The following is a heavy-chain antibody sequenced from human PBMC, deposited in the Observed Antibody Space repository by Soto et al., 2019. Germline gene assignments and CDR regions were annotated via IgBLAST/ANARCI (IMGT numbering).Heavy chain of an antibody. CDR1: GGSISSSNW. CDR3: ARAEDYYDSSGYSTADY. V-gene: IGHV4-4*02. J-gene: IGHJ4*02. D-gene: IGHD3-22*01. Sequence: QVQLQESGPGLVKPSGTLSLTCAVSGGSISSSNWWSWVRQPPGKGLEWNGEIYHSGSTNYNPSLKSRVTISVDKSKNQFSLKLSSVTAADTAVYYCARAEDYYDSSGYSTADYWGQGTLVTVSS. CDR2: IYHSGST.